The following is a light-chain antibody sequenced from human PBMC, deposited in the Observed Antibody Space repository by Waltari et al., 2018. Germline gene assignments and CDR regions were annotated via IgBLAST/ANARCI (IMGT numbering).Light chain of an antibody. V-gene: IGKV1-NL1*01. CDR3: QQYFGLPRT. CDR2: GAS. J-gene: IGKJ1*01. CDR1: PGISNS. Sequence: DIQMTQSPSSLSSSVGDRVTITSRASPGISNSLAWYQQKPGKAPKLLLSGASRLESGVPSRFSGSGSGTDYTLTISSLQPEDFATYSCQQYFGLPRTFGQGTKVEIK.